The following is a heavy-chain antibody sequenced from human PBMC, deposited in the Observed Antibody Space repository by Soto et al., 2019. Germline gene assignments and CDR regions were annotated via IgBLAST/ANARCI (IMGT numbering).Heavy chain of an antibody. CDR3: ARNLVGATDFDY. D-gene: IGHD1-26*01. J-gene: IGHJ4*02. Sequence: QVHLVQSGAEVKKPGASVKVSCKASGYTFTTYAMHWVRQAPGQRLEWMGWINAGIGNTKCSQKFQGRVTITRDTSASTAYMELSSLRSEDTAVYYCARNLVGATDFDYWGQGTLVTVSS. V-gene: IGHV1-3*01. CDR1: GYTFTTYA. CDR2: INAGIGNT.